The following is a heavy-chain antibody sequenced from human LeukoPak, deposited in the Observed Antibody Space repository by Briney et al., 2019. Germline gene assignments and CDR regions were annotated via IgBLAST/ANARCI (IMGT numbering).Heavy chain of an antibody. CDR2: IIPIFGTA. V-gene: IGHV1-69*05. Sequence: SVKVSCKASGGTFSSYAISWVRQAPGQGLEWMGRIIPIFGTANYAQKFQGRVTITTDESTSTAYMELSSLRSEDTALYYCASDYDSSGRYYPKFDYWGQGTLVTVSS. D-gene: IGHD3-22*01. CDR3: ASDYDSSGRYYPKFDY. CDR1: GGTFSSYA. J-gene: IGHJ4*02.